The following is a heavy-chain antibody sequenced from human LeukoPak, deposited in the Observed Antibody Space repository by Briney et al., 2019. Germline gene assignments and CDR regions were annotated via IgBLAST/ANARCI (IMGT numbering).Heavy chain of an antibody. CDR2: FDPEDGET. Sequence: ASVKVSCKASGYTLTELSMHWVRQAPGKGLEWMGGFDPEDGETIYAQKFQGRVTMTEDTSTDTAYMELSSLRSEDTAVYYCATRSSNAYGLTYYGMDVWGKGTTVTVSS. CDR3: ATRSSNAYGLTYYGMDV. V-gene: IGHV1-24*01. J-gene: IGHJ6*04. D-gene: IGHD3-10*01. CDR1: GYTLTELS.